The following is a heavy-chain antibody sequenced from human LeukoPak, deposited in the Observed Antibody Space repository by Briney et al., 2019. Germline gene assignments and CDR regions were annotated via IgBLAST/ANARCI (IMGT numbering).Heavy chain of an antibody. Sequence: SETLSLTCTVSGGSISSYYWSWIRQPPGKGLEWIGEINHSGSTNYNPSLKSRVTISVDTSKNQFSLKLSSVTAADTAVYYCARGDIVVVVAARHLSNWFDPWGQGTLVTVSS. CDR1: GGSISSYY. J-gene: IGHJ5*02. D-gene: IGHD2-15*01. CDR3: ARGDIVVVVAARHLSNWFDP. V-gene: IGHV4-34*01. CDR2: INHSGST.